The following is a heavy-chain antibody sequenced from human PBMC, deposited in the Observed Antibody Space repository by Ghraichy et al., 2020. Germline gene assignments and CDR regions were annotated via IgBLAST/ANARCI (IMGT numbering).Heavy chain of an antibody. V-gene: IGHV3-13*05. D-gene: IGHD6-13*01. CDR2: IGTAGDP. CDR3: ARVAYDVRRDSSSWYHENYYRDV. Sequence: SCAASEFTCSSYDMHWVRQATGKGLEWVSAIGTAGDPYYPGSVQGRFTISRENAKNSLYLQMNSLRAGDTAVYYCARVAYDVRRDSSSWYHENYYRDVWGKGTMVTVSS. CDR1: EFTCSSYD. J-gene: IGHJ6*03.